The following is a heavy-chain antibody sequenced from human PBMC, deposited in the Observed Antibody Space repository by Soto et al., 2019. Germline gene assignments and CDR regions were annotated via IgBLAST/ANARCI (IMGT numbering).Heavy chain of an antibody. D-gene: IGHD6-19*01. CDR1: GYTFTSYA. J-gene: IGHJ6*02. V-gene: IGHV1-3*01. CDR2: INAGNGNT. Sequence: PSVKVSCKASGYTFTSYAMHWVRQAPGQRLEWMGWINAGNGNTKYSQKFQGRVTITRDTSASTAYMELSSLRSEDTAVYYCARPTAPYSSGWWVADYYYYGMDVWGQGTTVTVS. CDR3: ARPTAPYSSGWWVADYYYYGMDV.